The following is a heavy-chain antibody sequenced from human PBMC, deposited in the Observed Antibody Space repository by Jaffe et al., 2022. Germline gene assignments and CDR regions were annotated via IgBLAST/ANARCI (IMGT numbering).Heavy chain of an antibody. CDR2: INHSGST. J-gene: IGHJ4*02. D-gene: IGHD3-3*01. CDR3: ARLDFWSGYNGY. CDR1: GGSFSGYY. Sequence: QVQLQQWGAGLLKPSETLSLTCAVYGGSFSGYYWSWIRQPPGKGLEWIGEINHSGSTNYNPSLKSRVTISVDTSKNQFSLKLSSVTAADTAVYYCARLDFWSGYNGYWGQGTLVTVSS. V-gene: IGHV4-34*01.